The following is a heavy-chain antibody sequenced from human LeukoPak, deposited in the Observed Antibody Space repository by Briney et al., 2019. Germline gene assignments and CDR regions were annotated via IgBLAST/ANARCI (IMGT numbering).Heavy chain of an antibody. D-gene: IGHD3-22*01. J-gene: IGHJ6*03. V-gene: IGHV3-20*04. CDR2: INWNGGST. CDR1: GFTFDDYG. CDR3: AREGYYDSSGYSYYYYYMDV. Sequence: GGSLRLSCAASGFTFDDYGMSWVRQAPGKGLEWVSGINWNGGSTGYADSVKGRFTISRDNAKNSLYLQMNSLRAEDTALYYCAREGYYDSSGYSYYYYYMDVWGKGTTVTISS.